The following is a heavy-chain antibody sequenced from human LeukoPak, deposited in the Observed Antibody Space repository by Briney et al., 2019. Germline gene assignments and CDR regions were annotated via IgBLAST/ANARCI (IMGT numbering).Heavy chain of an antibody. J-gene: IGHJ4*02. V-gene: IGHV3-15*01. CDR2: IKSKTDGGTT. CDR1: GFTFSSYW. CDR3: TTRSSGYNSIGDY. Sequence: KPGGSLRLSCAASGFTFSSYWMSWVRQAPGKGLEWVGRIKSKTDGGTTDYAAPVKGRFTISRDDSKNTLYLQMNSLKTEDTAVYYCTTRSSGYNSIGDYWGQGTLVTVSS. D-gene: IGHD5-12*01.